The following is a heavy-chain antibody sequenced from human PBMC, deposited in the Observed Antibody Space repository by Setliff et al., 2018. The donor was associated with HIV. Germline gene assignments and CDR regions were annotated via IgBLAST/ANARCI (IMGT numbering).Heavy chain of an antibody. Sequence: ASVKVSCKASGYTFINYHIIWVRQAPGQGLEWVGSISASSVNTNYTQGRVTMTTDISTNTAYTELRSLRSADSAVYYCARVPVSNYYYYMDVWGKGTTVTVSS. J-gene: IGHJ6*03. CDR1: GYTFINYH. CDR2: ISASSVNT. CDR3: ARVPVSNYYYYMDV. V-gene: IGHV1-18*01.